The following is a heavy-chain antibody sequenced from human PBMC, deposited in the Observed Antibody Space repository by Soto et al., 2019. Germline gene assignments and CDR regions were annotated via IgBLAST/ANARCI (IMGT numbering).Heavy chain of an antibody. D-gene: IGHD4-4*01. J-gene: IGHJ4*02. CDR1: GGSFSGYY. CDR3: ARLGTADYSMRGQFDS. Sequence: QVQLQQWGAGLLKPSETLSLTCAVYGGSFSGYYWSWIRQPPGKGLEWIGEINHSGSTNYNPSLKSRVTILQDTSKNQFSLKLSSMTAADTAVYYCARLGTADYSMRGQFDSWGQGTLVTVSS. CDR2: INHSGST. V-gene: IGHV4-34*01.